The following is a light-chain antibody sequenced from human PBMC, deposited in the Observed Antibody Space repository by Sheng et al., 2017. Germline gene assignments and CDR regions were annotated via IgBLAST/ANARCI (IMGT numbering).Light chain of an antibody. CDR3: QQRRSWPLT. CDR1: QSVSSTY. V-gene: IGKV3-11*01. Sequence: EIVLTQSPDTLSLSPGERATLSCRASQSVSSTYLAWYQQKPGQAPRLVIYDASNRATGIPARFSGSGSGTDFTLTISSLEPEDFAVYSCQQRRSWPLTFGGGTKVEIK. CDR2: DAS. J-gene: IGKJ4*01.